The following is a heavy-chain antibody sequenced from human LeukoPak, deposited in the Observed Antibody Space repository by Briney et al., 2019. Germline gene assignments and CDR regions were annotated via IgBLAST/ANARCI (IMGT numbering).Heavy chain of an antibody. V-gene: IGHV3-21*01. CDR1: GFTFSDDF. D-gene: IGHD2-21*01. J-gene: IGHJ4*02. CDR2: ISSLSNHI. Sequence: GGSLRLSCAASGFTFSDDFMNWIRQVPGKGLQWVSSISSLSNHIYYADSVKGRFTIFRDNAKNSLYLQMNSLEAEDTAVYYCARGPGGLRSPYYYFTDWGQGTLVTVSS. CDR3: ARGPGGLRSPYYYFTD.